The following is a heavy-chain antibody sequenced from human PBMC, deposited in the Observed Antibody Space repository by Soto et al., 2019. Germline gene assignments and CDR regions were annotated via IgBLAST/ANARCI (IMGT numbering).Heavy chain of an antibody. CDR2: ISSSSSYI. J-gene: IGHJ6*02. CDR3: ARGKDIVVVPAATPIYNTARSYYYGMDV. V-gene: IGHV3-21*01. CDR1: GFTFSSYS. D-gene: IGHD2-2*01. Sequence: GGSLRLSCAASGFTFSSYSMNWVRQAPGKGLEWVSSISSSSSYIYYADSVKGRFTISRDNAKNSLYLQMNSLRAEDTAVYYCARGKDIVVVPAATPIYNTARSYYYGMDVWGQGTTVTVSS.